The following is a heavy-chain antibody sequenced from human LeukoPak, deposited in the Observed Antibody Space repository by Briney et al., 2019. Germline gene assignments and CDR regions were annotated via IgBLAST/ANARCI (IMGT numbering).Heavy chain of an antibody. Sequence: GGSLRLSCAASGFTFSSYSINWVRQAPGKGLEWVSYISSSSTTIYYADSVKGRFTVSRDNSKNTLYLQMNSLRAEDTAVYYCAKTNQEGSGWYPGNYYYYYGMDVCGQGTTVTVSS. V-gene: IGHV3-48*01. J-gene: IGHJ6*02. CDR1: GFTFSSYS. CDR2: ISSSSTTI. D-gene: IGHD6-19*01. CDR3: AKTNQEGSGWYPGNYYYYYGMDV.